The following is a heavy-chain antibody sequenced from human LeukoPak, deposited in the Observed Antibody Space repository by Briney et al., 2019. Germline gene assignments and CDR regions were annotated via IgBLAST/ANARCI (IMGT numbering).Heavy chain of an antibody. V-gene: IGHV3-23*01. J-gene: IGHJ4*02. CDR3: AKDDHGGSGWRDYFDY. D-gene: IGHD6-19*01. CDR2: ISGSGGST. Sequence: GGSLRLSCAASGFTFSTYAMSWVRQAPGKGLEWVSAISGSGGSTYYADSVKGRFTISRDNSKNTLYLQMNSLRAEATAVYYCAKDDHGGSGWRDYFDYWGQGTLVTVSS. CDR1: GFTFSTYA.